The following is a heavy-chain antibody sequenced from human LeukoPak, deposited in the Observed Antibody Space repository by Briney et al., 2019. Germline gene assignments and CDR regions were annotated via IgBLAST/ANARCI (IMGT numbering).Heavy chain of an antibody. J-gene: IGHJ4*02. V-gene: IGHV3-21*01. Sequence: GGSLRLSCAASGFTFSSHTMSWVRQAPGKGLEWVSSISTSSSYIYYADSVKGRFTISRDNAKNSLYLQMNSLRAEDTAVYYCARGGDTYDILTGYYFAGFDYWGQGTLVTVSS. CDR3: ARGGDTYDILTGYYFAGFDY. D-gene: IGHD3-9*01. CDR2: ISTSSSYI. CDR1: GFTFSSHT.